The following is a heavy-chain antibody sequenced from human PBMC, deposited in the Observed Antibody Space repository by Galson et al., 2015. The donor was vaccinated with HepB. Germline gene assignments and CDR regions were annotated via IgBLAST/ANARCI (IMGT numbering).Heavy chain of an antibody. CDR1: GFTFSSYG. V-gene: IGHV3-30*18. CDR2: ISYDGSNK. CDR3: AKDYDFWSGYYTAGYYYGMDV. D-gene: IGHD3-3*01. J-gene: IGHJ6*02. Sequence: SLRLSCAASGFTFSSYGMHWVRQAPGKGLEWVAVISYDGSNKYYADSVKGRFTISRDNSKNTLYLQMNSLRAEDTAVYYCAKDYDFWSGYYTAGYYYGMDVWGQGTTVTVSS.